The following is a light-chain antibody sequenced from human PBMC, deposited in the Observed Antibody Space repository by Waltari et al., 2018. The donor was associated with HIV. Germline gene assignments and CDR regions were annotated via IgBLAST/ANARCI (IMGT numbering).Light chain of an antibody. CDR3: QQYNNWPPAWT. CDR1: ESVNSD. CDR2: GAS. J-gene: IGKJ1*01. V-gene: IGKV3-15*01. Sequence: IVMTQSPVTLPASPGERVTLSCRASESVNSDLAWYQQKPGQAPRLLIHGASTRATGIPPRFSGSGSETQFTLTISSLQSEDCAVYYCQQYNNWPPAWTFGRGTRVEI.